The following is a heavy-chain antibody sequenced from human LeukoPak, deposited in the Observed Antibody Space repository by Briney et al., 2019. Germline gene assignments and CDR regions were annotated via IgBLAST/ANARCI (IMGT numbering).Heavy chain of an antibody. CDR2: IYYSGST. J-gene: IGHJ5*02. D-gene: IGHD3-3*01. Sequence: TSETLSLTCTVSGGSISSSSYYWGWIRQPPGKGLEWIGSIYYSGSTYYNPSLKSRVTISVDTSKNQFSLKLSSVTAADTAVYYCAGQVEWLYGWFDPWGQGTLVTVSS. CDR3: AGQVEWLYGWFDP. V-gene: IGHV4-39*07. CDR1: GGSISSSSYY.